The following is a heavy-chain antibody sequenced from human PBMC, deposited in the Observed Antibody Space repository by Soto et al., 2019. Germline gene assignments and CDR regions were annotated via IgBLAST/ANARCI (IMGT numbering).Heavy chain of an antibody. D-gene: IGHD5-12*01. V-gene: IGHV3-30*18. CDR2: ISYDGGNE. CDR3: AKDRYSRTYNTHFDY. Sequence: GGSLRLSCSVSGFTFSSHGIHWFRQAPGKGLEWVALISYDGGNEKYTESVKDRFTISRDDSHNVAYLQMSSLRTEDTAMYYCAKDRYSRTYNTHFDYWGQGSLVTVSS. J-gene: IGHJ4*02. CDR1: GFTFSSHG.